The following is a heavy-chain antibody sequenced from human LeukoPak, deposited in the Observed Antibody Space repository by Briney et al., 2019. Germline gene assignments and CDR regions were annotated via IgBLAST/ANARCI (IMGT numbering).Heavy chain of an antibody. Sequence: SGTLSLTCTVSGGSISSSSYYWGWIRQPPGKGLEWIGSIHYSGSTYYNPSLKSRVTISVDTSKNQFSLKLSSVTAADTAVYYCARHSFRGYYLNWFDPWGQGTLVTVSS. CDR3: ARHSFRGYYLNWFDP. V-gene: IGHV4-39*01. D-gene: IGHD3-3*01. CDR2: IHYSGST. CDR1: GGSISSSSYY. J-gene: IGHJ5*02.